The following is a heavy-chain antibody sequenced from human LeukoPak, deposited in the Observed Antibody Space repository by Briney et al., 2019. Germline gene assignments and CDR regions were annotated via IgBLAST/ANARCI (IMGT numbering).Heavy chain of an antibody. D-gene: IGHD6-19*01. J-gene: IGHJ2*01. CDR2: VNPNSGGT. CDR3: ARGSPLQQWLVRTYFDL. V-gene: IGHV1-2*02. CDR1: GFTFTAYY. Sequence: ASVKVSCKASGFTFTAYYMHWVRQAPGQGLEWMGWVNPNSGGTNYAQKFQGRVTMTRDTSISTAYMELTRLRSDDTAVYYCARGSPLQQWLVRTYFDLWGRGTLVTVSS.